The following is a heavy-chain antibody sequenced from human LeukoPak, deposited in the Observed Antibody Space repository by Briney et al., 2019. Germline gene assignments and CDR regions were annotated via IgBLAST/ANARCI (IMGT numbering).Heavy chain of an antibody. Sequence: SETLSLTCTVSGGSISSSSYYWGWIRQPPGKGLEWIGSIYYSGSTYYNPSLKSRVTISVDTSKNQFSLKLSSVTAADTAVYYCASPRVALARAPFDYWGQGTLVTVSS. CDR3: ASPRVALARAPFDY. CDR2: IYYSGST. V-gene: IGHV4-39*01. CDR1: GGSISSSSYY. J-gene: IGHJ4*02. D-gene: IGHD6-6*01.